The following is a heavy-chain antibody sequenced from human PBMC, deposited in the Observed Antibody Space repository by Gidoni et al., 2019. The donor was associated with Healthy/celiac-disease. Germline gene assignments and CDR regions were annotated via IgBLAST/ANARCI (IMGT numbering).Heavy chain of an antibody. J-gene: IGHJ4*02. Sequence: QVQLVESGGGVVQPGRSLRLSCAASGFTFSSYAMHWVRQAPGKGLEWVAVISYDGSNKYYADSVKGRFTISRDNSKNTLYLQMNSLRAEDTAVYYCARDHLRVNYYGSGRLNYFDYWGQGTLVTVSS. CDR1: GFTFSSYA. V-gene: IGHV3-30-3*01. D-gene: IGHD3-10*01. CDR2: ISYDGSNK. CDR3: ARDHLRVNYYGSGRLNYFDY.